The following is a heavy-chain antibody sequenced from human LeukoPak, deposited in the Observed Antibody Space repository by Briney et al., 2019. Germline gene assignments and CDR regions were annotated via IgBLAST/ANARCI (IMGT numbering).Heavy chain of an antibody. V-gene: IGHV4-59*01. Sequence: SETLSLTCTVSGGSISSYYWSWIRQPPGKGLEWIGYMYYSGSTNYNPSLKSRVTISVDTSKNQFSLKLSSVTAADTAVYYCARDPIYGDLDAFDIWGQGTMVTVSS. CDR2: MYYSGST. D-gene: IGHD4-17*01. J-gene: IGHJ3*02. CDR1: GGSISSYY. CDR3: ARDPIYGDLDAFDI.